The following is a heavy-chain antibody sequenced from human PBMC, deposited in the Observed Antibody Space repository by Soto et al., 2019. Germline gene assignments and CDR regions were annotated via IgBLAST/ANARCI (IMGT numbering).Heavy chain of an antibody. CDR2: IRADNGNT. Sequence: ASVKVSCKASGYTFTTSSITWVRQAPGQGLEWMGWIRADNGNTNYAQRLQDRVTMTTDTSTSTAYMELRSLRSDDTAVYYCARDRNSSPYWGQGTLVTVSS. D-gene: IGHD6-13*01. J-gene: IGHJ4*02. CDR3: ARDRNSSPY. CDR1: GYTFTTSS. V-gene: IGHV1-18*01.